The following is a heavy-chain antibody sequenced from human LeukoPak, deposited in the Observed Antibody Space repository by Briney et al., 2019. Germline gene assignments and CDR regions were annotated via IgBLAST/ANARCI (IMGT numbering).Heavy chain of an antibody. V-gene: IGHV3-23*01. J-gene: IGHJ6*03. D-gene: IGHD2-2*01. CDR2: ISGSGGST. CDR1: GFTFISYG. Sequence: GGSVRPFCAPAGFTFISYGMSWVRQDPGKWLEWVSAISGSGGSTFYADSGDGRLSISTDNYNNTLYLQMNSLRAEDKAVDYCAKLPAAKIYYYYYYMDVWGKGTTVTVSS. CDR3: AKLPAAKIYYYYYYMDV.